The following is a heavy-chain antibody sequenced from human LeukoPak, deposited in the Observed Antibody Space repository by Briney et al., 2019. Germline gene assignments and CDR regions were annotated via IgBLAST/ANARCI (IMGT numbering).Heavy chain of an antibody. J-gene: IGHJ3*02. V-gene: IGHV3-30-3*01. CDR3: ARDPLEWELPRWAFDI. CDR1: GFTFCDYY. D-gene: IGHD1-26*01. Sequence: GGSLRLSCAASGFTFCDYYMQGVPQAPGRGRGCGAVISYDGGNKYYAHSVKGRFTISRDNSKNTLYLQMNSLRAEDTAVYYCARDPLEWELPRWAFDIWGQGTMVTVSS. CDR2: ISYDGGNK.